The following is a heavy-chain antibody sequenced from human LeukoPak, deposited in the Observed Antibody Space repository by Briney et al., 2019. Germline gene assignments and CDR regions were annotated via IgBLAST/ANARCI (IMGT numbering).Heavy chain of an antibody. CDR3: ARERRSSAVVPAAVLDY. CDR2: INHSGST. J-gene: IGHJ4*02. D-gene: IGHD2-2*02. V-gene: IGHV4-34*09. Sequence: PSETLSLTCAVYGGSFSGYYWSWIRQPPGKGLEWIGEINHSGSTNYNPTLKSRVTISVDTSKNQFSLKLSSVTAADTAVYYCARERRSSAVVPAAVLDYWGQGTLVTVSS. CDR1: GGSFSGYY.